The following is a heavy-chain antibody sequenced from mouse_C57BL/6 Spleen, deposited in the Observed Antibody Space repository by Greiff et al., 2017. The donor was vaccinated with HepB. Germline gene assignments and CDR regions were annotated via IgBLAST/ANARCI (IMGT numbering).Heavy chain of an antibody. D-gene: IGHD3-1*01. V-gene: IGHV5-16*01. J-gene: IGHJ4*01. CDR1: GFTFSDYY. CDR3: ARDRGRRAMDY. Sequence: EVMLVESEGGLVQPGSSMKLSCTASGFTFSDYYMAWVRQVPEKGLEWVANINYDGSSTYYLDSLKSRFIISRDNAKSILYLHMSSLKSEDTATYYCARDRGRRAMDYWGQGTSVTVSS. CDR2: INYDGSST.